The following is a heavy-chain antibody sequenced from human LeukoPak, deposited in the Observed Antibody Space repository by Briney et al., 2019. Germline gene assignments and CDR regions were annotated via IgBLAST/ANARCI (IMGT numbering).Heavy chain of an antibody. CDR1: GFTFSSYA. CDR3: AKLDSSGYYGH. J-gene: IGHJ4*02. Sequence: GGSLRLSCAASGFTFSSYAMSWVRQAPGKGLEWVSAISGSGGSTYYADSVKGRFTISRDNSKNTLYLQMNSLRAKDTAVYYCAKLDSSGYYGHWGQGTLVTVSS. D-gene: IGHD3-22*01. V-gene: IGHV3-23*01. CDR2: ISGSGGST.